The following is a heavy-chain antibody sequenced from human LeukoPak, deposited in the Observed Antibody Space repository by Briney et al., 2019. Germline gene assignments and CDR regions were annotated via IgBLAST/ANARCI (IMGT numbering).Heavy chain of an antibody. V-gene: IGHV4-4*02. CDR3: ARGYSSGWSTPRPFDY. D-gene: IGHD6-19*01. Sequence: SETLSLTCAVSGGSISSSNWWSWVRQPPGKGLEWIGEIYHSGSTNYNPSLKSRVTISVDKSKNQFSLKLSSVTAADTAVYYCARGYSSGWSTPRPFDYWGQGTLVTVSS. CDR2: IYHSGST. J-gene: IGHJ4*02. CDR1: GGSISSSNW.